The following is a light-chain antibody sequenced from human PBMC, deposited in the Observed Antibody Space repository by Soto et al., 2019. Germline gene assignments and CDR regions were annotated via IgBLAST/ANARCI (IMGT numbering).Light chain of an antibody. CDR3: GSWDSSLSAYV. V-gene: IGLV1-51*01. J-gene: IGLJ1*01. CDR2: DDN. CDR1: SSNIGGNS. Sequence: VLTQPPSVSPAQGQKVTISCSGSSSNIGGNSVSWYQQLPGTAPKLLIYDDNKRPSGIPDRFSGSKSGTSATLGITGFQTGDEADYYCGSWDSSLSAYVFGTGTKVTVL.